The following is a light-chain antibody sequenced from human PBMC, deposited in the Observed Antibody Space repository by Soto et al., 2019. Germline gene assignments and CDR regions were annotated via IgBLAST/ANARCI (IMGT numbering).Light chain of an antibody. J-gene: IGLJ2*01. V-gene: IGLV1-40*01. CDR2: GNS. CDR3: QSYDSSLSGGV. CDR1: TSNIGSNY. Sequence: QSVLTQPPSASGTPGQRVTISCSGSTSNIGSNYVYWYQHLPGTAPKLLIYGNSNRPSGVPDRFSGSKSGTSASLAITGLQAEDEADYYCQSYDSSLSGGVFGGGTKVTVL.